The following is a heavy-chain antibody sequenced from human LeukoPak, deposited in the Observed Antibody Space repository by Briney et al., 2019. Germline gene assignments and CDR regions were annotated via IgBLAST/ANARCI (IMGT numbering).Heavy chain of an antibody. CDR2: VSDDGGRT. CDR3: ARYRSRFYFDALDL. J-gene: IGHJ3*01. Sequence: QPGGSLKLSCAASGFTFVNYALSWVRHPPGKGLEWVSGVSDDGGRTYSADSVKGRFTISRDNSKNTLFLHMNNLRADDTAMYYCARYRSRFYFDALDLWGQGTMVTVSS. CDR1: GFTFVNYA. V-gene: IGHV3-23*01. D-gene: IGHD3-22*01.